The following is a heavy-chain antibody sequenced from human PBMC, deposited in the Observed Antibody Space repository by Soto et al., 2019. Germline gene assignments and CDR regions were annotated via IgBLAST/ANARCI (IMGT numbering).Heavy chain of an antibody. V-gene: IGHV1-69*13. J-gene: IGHJ6*02. CDR2: IIPISGTT. Sequence: SVKVSCKASGDVFRSYGINWVRQAPGQGLEWMGGIIPISGTTNYAQKFQGRVAITADESTDTVYMELSRLRSEGTAVYFCARVRCFNGLCHTADYGMDVWGQGTTVTVSS. CDR3: ARVRCFNGLCHTADYGMDV. D-gene: IGHD2-8*01. CDR1: GDVFRSYG.